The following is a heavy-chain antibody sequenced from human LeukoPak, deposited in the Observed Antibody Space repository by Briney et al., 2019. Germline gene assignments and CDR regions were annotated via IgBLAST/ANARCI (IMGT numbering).Heavy chain of an antibody. D-gene: IGHD3-9*01. V-gene: IGHV3-21*01. J-gene: IGHJ4*02. CDR1: GFTFSSYS. CDR2: ISSSSSYI. CDR3: ARIDNYDILTGYYMADD. Sequence: GGSLRLSCAASGFTFSSYSMNWVRQAPGKGLEWVSSISSSSSYIYYADSVKGRFTISRDNAKNSLYLQMNSLRAEDTAVYYCARIDNYDILTGYYMADDWGQGTLVTVSS.